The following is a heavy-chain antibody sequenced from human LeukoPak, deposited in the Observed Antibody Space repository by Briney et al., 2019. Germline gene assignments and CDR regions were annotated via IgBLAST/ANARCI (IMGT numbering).Heavy chain of an antibody. CDR3: ARFRNNGDADVHQDAFDI. Sequence: SETLSLTCAVYGGSFSGYYWSWIRQPPGKGLEWIGEINHSGSTNYNPSLKSRVTISVDTSKNQFSLKLSSVTAADTAVYYCARFRNNGDADVHQDAFDIWGQGTMVTVSS. CDR2: INHSGST. CDR1: GGSFSGYY. V-gene: IGHV4-34*01. D-gene: IGHD5-24*01. J-gene: IGHJ3*02.